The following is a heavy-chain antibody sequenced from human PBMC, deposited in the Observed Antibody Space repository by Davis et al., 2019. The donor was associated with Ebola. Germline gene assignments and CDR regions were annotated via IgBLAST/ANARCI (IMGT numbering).Heavy chain of an antibody. D-gene: IGHD2-21*02. CDR3: AREHIVVVTAINYYYYGMDV. J-gene: IGHJ6*04. Sequence: AASVKVSCKASGFTFIGYYIHWVRQAPGQGLEWMGIINPSGGSTSYAQKFQGRVTMTRDTSTSTVYMELSSLRSEDTAVYYCAREHIVVVTAINYYYYGMDVWGKGTTVTVSS. CDR2: INPSGGST. CDR1: GFTFIGYY. V-gene: IGHV1-46*01.